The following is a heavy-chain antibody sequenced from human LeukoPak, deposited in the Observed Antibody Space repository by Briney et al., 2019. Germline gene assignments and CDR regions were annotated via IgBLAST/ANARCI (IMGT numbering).Heavy chain of an antibody. J-gene: IGHJ4*02. CDR1: GFTFSSYS. CDR3: ARTIYDYGDCRY. V-gene: IGHV3-21*01. Sequence: GGSLRLSCAASGFTFSSYSMNWVRQAPGKWLEWVSSISSSSSYIYYADSVKGRFTISRDNAKNSLYLQMNSLRAEDTAVYYCARTIYDYGDCRYWGQGTLVTVSS. CDR2: ISSSSSYI. D-gene: IGHD4-17*01.